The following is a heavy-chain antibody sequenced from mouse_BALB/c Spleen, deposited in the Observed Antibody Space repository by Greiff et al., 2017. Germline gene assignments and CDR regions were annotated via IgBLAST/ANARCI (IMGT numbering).Heavy chain of an antibody. Sequence: QVQLKESGPGLVQPSQSLSITCTVSGFSLTSYGVHWVRQSPGKGLEWLGVIWSGGSTDYNAAFISRLSISKDNSKSQVFFKMNSLQANDTAIYYCARKEVEGRFYAMDYWGQGTSVTVSS. CDR3: ARKEVEGRFYAMDY. V-gene: IGHV2-2*02. J-gene: IGHJ4*01. CDR2: IWSGGST. CDR1: GFSLTSYG. D-gene: IGHD1-1*01.